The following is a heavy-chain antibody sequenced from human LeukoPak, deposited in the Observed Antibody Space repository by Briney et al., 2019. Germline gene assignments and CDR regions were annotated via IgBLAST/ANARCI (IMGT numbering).Heavy chain of an antibody. Sequence: SETLSLTCTVSDYSISSGYGYYWGWIRQPPGKGLEWIGYIYYSGSTNYNPSLKSRVTISVDTSENQFSLKLSSVTAADTVVYYCARVFSGGSGSGGIGTNWFDPWGQGTLVTVSS. D-gene: IGHD3-10*01. J-gene: IGHJ5*02. CDR2: IYYSGST. CDR1: DYSISSGYGYY. V-gene: IGHV4-61*08. CDR3: ARVFSGGSGSGGIGTNWFDP.